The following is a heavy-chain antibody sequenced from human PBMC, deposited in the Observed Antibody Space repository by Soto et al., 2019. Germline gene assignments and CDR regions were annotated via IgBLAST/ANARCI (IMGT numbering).Heavy chain of an antibody. CDR1: GFIFSNYG. D-gene: IGHD6-19*01. J-gene: IGHJ5*02. V-gene: IGHV3-33*05. CDR3: VKDLGGQWLARINWFDP. CDR2: IPFDGSDE. Sequence: GGSLRLSCTVSGFIFSNYGMHWVRQAPGKGLEWVAVIPFDGSDEHYADSVKGRFTISRDNSKNTVYLQMSSLRAEDTAVYYCVKDLGGQWLARINWFDPWGQGTLVTVSS.